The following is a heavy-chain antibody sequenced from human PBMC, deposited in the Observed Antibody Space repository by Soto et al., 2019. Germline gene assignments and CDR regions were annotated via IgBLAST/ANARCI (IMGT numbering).Heavy chain of an antibody. CDR1: GFTFSSYA. Sequence: GGSLRLSCAASGFTFSSYAMSWVRQAPGKGLEWVSGISGSGGSTYYADSVKGRFSISRDNSKNTLYLQMNSLRSEDSAVYYCARDSGGYSYGYFDYWGQGTLVTVSS. CDR3: ARDSGGYSYGYFDY. D-gene: IGHD5-18*01. V-gene: IGHV3-23*01. CDR2: ISGSGGST. J-gene: IGHJ4*02.